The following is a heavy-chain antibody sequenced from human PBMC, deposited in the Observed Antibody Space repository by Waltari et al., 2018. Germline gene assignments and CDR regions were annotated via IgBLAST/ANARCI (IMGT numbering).Heavy chain of an antibody. D-gene: IGHD3-10*01. CDR1: GGSFSGYY. Sequence: QVQLQQWGAGLLKPSETLSLTCAVYGGSFSGYYWSWIRQPPGKGLEWIGEINHSGSTNYNPSRKSRVTISVDTSKNQFSLKLSSVTAADTAVYYCARGRKSKNYGSGSYYNYWGQGTLVTVSS. CDR3: ARGRKSKNYGSGSYYNY. J-gene: IGHJ4*02. CDR2: INHSGST. V-gene: IGHV4-34*01.